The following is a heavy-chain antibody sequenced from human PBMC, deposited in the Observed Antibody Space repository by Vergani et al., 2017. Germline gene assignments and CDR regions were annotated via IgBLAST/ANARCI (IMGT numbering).Heavy chain of an antibody. CDR1: GGSISSYY. CDR3: ARDQSKLAVAGYYYYGMDV. Sequence: QVQLQESGPGLVKPSETLSLTCNVSGGSISSYYWSWIGQPPGKGLEWIGYIYYSGSTNYNHYLKRRVTLSVDTSKNQFSLKLSSVTAADTAVYYCARDQSKLAVAGYYYYGMDVWGQGTTVTVSS. J-gene: IGHJ6*02. CDR2: IYYSGST. V-gene: IGHV4-59*01. D-gene: IGHD6-19*01.